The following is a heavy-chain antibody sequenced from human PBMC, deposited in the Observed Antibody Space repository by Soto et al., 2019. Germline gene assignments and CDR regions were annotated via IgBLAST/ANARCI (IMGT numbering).Heavy chain of an antibody. D-gene: IGHD2-21*02. V-gene: IGHV5-10-1*04. CDR3: ASEPYCGGDCYSGFDY. CDR2: ITPSFSHT. Sequence: VESLKLSCQASADNFGNNFTSYWVTWVRRVPGKGLEWMGRITPSFSHTNYSPSFQGQVTISADKSISTAYLQWSSLKASDTAMYYCASEPYCGGDCYSGFDYWGQGNLVTVSS. J-gene: IGHJ4*02. CDR1: ADNFGNNFTSYW.